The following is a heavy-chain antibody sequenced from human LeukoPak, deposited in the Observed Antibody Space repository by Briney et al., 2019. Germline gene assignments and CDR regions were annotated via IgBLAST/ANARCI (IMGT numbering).Heavy chain of an antibody. V-gene: IGHV5-51*01. CDR3: ARFVGACSGGNCYSDY. D-gene: IGHD2-15*01. J-gene: IGHJ4*02. CDR1: GYSFTSYW. Sequence: GESLKISCQASGYSFTSYWIGWVRQMPGKGLEWMGIIYPGDSDIRYSPSFQGQVTISADKSINTAYLQWNSLKASDTAMYYCARFVGACSGGNCYSDYWGQGTLVTVSS. CDR2: IYPGDSDI.